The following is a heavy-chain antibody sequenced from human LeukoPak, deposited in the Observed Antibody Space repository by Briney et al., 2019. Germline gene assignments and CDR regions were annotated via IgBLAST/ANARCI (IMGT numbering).Heavy chain of an antibody. CDR1: GFTFSSYA. D-gene: IGHD6-13*01. CDR2: ISSSGGST. J-gene: IGHJ4*02. Sequence: GGSLRLSCAASGFTFSSYAMSWVRQAPGKGLEWVSAISSSGGSTYYADSVKGRFTISRDNSKNTLYLQMNSLRAEDTAVYYCAKVDGVAAAGSYYFDYWGQGTLVTVSS. V-gene: IGHV3-23*01. CDR3: AKVDGVAAAGSYYFDY.